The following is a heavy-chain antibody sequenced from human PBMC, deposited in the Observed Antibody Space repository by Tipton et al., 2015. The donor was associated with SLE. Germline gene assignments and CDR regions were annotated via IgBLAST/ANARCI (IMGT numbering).Heavy chain of an antibody. J-gene: IGHJ5*02. D-gene: IGHD5-18*01. V-gene: IGHV4-39*02. CDR1: GGPISSSSYY. CDR2: LYYSGNN. Sequence: TLSLTCTVSGGPISSSSYYWGWIRQPPGRGLEWIGSLYYSGNNYYNPSLKSRVTISVDTSKNHFSLKLISVTAADTAVYYCARLHGYSYGLNWFDPWGQGTLISVSS. CDR3: ARLHGYSYGLNWFDP.